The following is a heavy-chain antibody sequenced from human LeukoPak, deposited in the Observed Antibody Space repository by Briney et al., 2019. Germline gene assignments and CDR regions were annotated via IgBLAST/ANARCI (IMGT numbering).Heavy chain of an antibody. CDR2: VHHSGST. CDR3: ARSAYDYVWGTLGY. D-gene: IGHD3-16*01. V-gene: IGHV4-34*01. J-gene: IGHJ4*02. CDR1: GGSLSGFY. Sequence: SETLSLTCVVNGGSLSGFYWNWIRQPPGKGLEWIGDVHHSGSTNYNPSLESRVTISLDTSKNVVSLKLTPVTAADTAFYYCARSAYDYVWGTLGYWGQGTLVTVSS.